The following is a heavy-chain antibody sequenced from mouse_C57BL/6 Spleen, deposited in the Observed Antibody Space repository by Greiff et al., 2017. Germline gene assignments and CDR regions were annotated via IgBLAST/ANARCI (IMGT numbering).Heavy chain of an antibody. CDR1: GYSFTSYY. D-gene: IGHD2-1*01. CDR3: ARAPYGNYEGDYAMDY. Sequence: QVQLQQSGPELVKPGASVKISCKASGYSFTSYYIHWVKQRPGQGLEWIGWIYPGSGNTKYNEKFKGKATLTADTSSSTAYMQLSSLTSEDSAVYYCARAPYGNYEGDYAMDYWGQGTSVTVSS. V-gene: IGHV1-66*01. J-gene: IGHJ4*01. CDR2: IYPGSGNT.